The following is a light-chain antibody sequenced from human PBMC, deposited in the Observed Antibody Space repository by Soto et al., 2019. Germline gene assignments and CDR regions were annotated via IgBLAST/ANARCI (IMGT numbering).Light chain of an antibody. CDR1: QSISFY. Sequence: DIQMTQSPSSLLESVGDRVTLAXRASQSISFYFNWYPQQPGXAPKXXXCDXSSLQRGGPSRLSGSGSATDFTLTSTSLHPDDFATYDCQQYQIYPLTFGQGAKVDI. CDR2: DXS. J-gene: IGKJ1*01. CDR3: QQYQIYPLT. V-gene: IGKV1-39*01.